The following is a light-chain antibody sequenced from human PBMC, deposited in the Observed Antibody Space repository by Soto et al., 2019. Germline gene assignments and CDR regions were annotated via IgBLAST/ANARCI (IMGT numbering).Light chain of an antibody. CDR1: SSDVGSYNL. V-gene: IGLV2-23*01. CDR2: EGS. Sequence: QSALTQPASVSGSPGQSITISCTGTSSDVGSYNLVSWYQQHPGNAPKLMIYEGSKRPSGVSNRFFGSKSGNTASLTISGLQAEDAADYYCCSFARASTLVFGGGTNLTVL. CDR3: CSFARASTLV. J-gene: IGLJ3*02.